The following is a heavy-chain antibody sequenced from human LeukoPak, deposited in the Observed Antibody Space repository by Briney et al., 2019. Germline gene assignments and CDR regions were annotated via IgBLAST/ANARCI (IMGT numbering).Heavy chain of an antibody. D-gene: IGHD3-10*01. V-gene: IGHV1-24*01. CDR1: GYTLTELS. CDR3: ATGSPQRGSGPMGYYYYGMDV. Sequence: ASVKVSCKVSGYTLTELSMHWVRQAPGKGLEWMGGFDPEDGETIYAQKFQGRVTMTEDTSTDTAYMELSSLRSEDTAVYYCATGSPQRGSGPMGYYYYGMDVWGQGTTVTVSS. J-gene: IGHJ6*02. CDR2: FDPEDGET.